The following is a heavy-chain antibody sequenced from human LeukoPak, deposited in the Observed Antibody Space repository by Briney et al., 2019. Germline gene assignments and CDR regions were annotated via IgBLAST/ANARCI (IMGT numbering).Heavy chain of an antibody. Sequence: GGSLRLSCAASGFTFSSYGMHWVRQAPGKGLEWVAVIWYDGSNKYYADSVKGRFTISRDNSKNTLYLQMNSRRAEDTAVYYCARDGYYGSGSFVERFDYWGQGTLVTVSS. V-gene: IGHV3-33*01. J-gene: IGHJ4*02. CDR1: GFTFSSYG. CDR2: IWYDGSNK. D-gene: IGHD3-10*01. CDR3: ARDGYYGSGSFVERFDY.